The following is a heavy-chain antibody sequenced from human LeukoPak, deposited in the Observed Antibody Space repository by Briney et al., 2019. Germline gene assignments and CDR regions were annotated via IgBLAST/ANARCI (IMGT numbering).Heavy chain of an antibody. CDR2: INQGGSEE. Sequence: GGSLRLSCAVSGFTFSSNWMSWVRQAPGKGLEWVANINQGGSEEYYVDSLKGRFTISRDNAKNLLYLQMKSLRAEDTALYYCARDIGQLVSWGQGTLVTVSS. J-gene: IGHJ4*02. CDR1: GFTFSSNW. D-gene: IGHD6-6*01. CDR3: ARDIGQLVS. V-gene: IGHV3-7*01.